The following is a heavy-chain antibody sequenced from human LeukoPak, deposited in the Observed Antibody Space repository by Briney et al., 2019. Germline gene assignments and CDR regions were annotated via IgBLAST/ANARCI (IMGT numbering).Heavy chain of an antibody. V-gene: IGHV1-2*02. CDR2: INCNSGGT. J-gene: IGHJ6*03. Sequence: ASVTVSCTASGYTFTVYYMHWVRQAPGQGLDRMGWINCNSGGTNYAQKFQGRVTMTRDMSISIAYMELSRLRSDGTAVYYCARDTARITIFGVAKYMDVWGKGTTVTVP. CDR1: GYTFTVYY. D-gene: IGHD3-3*01. CDR3: ARDTARITIFGVAKYMDV.